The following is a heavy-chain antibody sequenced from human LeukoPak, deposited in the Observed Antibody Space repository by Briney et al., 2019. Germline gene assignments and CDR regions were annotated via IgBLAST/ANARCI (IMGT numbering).Heavy chain of an antibody. V-gene: IGHV3-23*01. Sequence: PGGSLRLSCAASGFTFDDYGMSWVRHVSGKGLEWVSAITGSGGRTYYAASVKGRFTISRDNSKNTLYLQMNSLRAEDTAIYYCAKEYTGTFSPFPSYFDNWGQGTLVTVSS. CDR2: ITGSGGRT. J-gene: IGHJ4*02. D-gene: IGHD1-26*01. CDR1: GFTFDDYG. CDR3: AKEYTGTFSPFPSYFDN.